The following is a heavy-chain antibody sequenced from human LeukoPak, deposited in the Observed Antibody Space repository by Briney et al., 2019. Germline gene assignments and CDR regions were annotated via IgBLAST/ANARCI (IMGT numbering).Heavy chain of an antibody. D-gene: IGHD6-19*01. Sequence: ASVKVSCKVSGYTLTELSMHWVRQAPGKGLEWMGGFDPEGGETIYAQKFQGRVTMTEDTSTDTAYMELSSLRSEDTAVYYCARDPGIAVSGKYLDYWGQGTLVAVSS. CDR1: GYTLTELS. CDR2: FDPEGGET. J-gene: IGHJ4*02. V-gene: IGHV1-24*01. CDR3: ARDPGIAVSGKYLDY.